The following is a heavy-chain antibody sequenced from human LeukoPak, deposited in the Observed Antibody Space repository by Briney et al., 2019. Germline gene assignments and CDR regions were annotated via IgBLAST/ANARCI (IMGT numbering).Heavy chain of an antibody. J-gene: IGHJ4*02. CDR3: ARAESGSYYYFDF. CDR2: INPSGGTT. Sequence: ASVKVSCKASGYTFTNSFMHWVRQAPGQGLEWMGVINPSGGTTGYAQKFQGRVTVTRDTSTSTVYMELRSLRFEDTAVYYCARAESGSYYYFDFWGQGTLVTASS. CDR1: GYTFTNSF. D-gene: IGHD1-26*01. V-gene: IGHV1-46*01.